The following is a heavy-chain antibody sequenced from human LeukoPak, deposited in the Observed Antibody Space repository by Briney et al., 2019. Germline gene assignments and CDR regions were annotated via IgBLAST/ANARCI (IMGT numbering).Heavy chain of an antibody. CDR3: ATSAHIEVGTAPPPDY. D-gene: IGHD2-21*02. CDR1: EFSVSHNY. V-gene: IGHV3-33*08. J-gene: IGHJ4*02. CDR2: IWYDGSNK. Sequence: TGGSLRLSCAASEFSVSHNYMSWVRQAPGKGLEWVAVIWYDGSNKDYADSVKGRFTISRDNSKNTLYLQMSGLRAEDTAVYYCATSAHIEVGTAPPPDYWGQGTLVTVTS.